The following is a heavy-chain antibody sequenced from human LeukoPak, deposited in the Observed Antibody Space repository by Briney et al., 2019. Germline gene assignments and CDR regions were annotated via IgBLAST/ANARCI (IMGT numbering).Heavy chain of an antibody. D-gene: IGHD6-19*01. CDR2: IYYSGST. CDR1: GGSISSYY. V-gene: IGHV4-59*01. Sequence: SETLSLTCTVSGGSISSYYWSWIRQPPGKGLEWIGYIYYSGSTSYNPSLKSRVTISVDTSKNQFSLKLSSVTAADTAVYYCARAPGIAVAGFNNWFDPWGQGTLVTVSS. CDR3: ARAPGIAVAGFNNWFDP. J-gene: IGHJ5*02.